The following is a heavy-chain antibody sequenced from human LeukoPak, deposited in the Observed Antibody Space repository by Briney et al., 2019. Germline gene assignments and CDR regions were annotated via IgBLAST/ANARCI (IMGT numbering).Heavy chain of an antibody. J-gene: IGHJ5*02. Sequence: ASVKVSCKTSGVTFNNSAISWVRQAPGQGLEWLGGIMPLFGTAGYAQKFQGRVTITKDESTRTVYLELTSLTSDDTAVYYCARDVHGDYGSGWFDPWGQGTLVSVSS. CDR1: GVTFNNSA. V-gene: IGHV1-69*05. CDR3: ARDVHGDYGSGWFDP. CDR2: IMPLFGTA. D-gene: IGHD4-17*01.